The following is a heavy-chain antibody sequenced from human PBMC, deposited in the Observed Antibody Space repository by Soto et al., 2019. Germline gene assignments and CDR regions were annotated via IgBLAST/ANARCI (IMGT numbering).Heavy chain of an antibody. Sequence: SETLSLTCTVSGGSISNYYWSWIRQPPGKGLEWIGHVYYSGSTHYNPSLKSRVTISVDASKNQFSLKLSSVTAADTAVYFCTRSNYFDYWGQGTLVTVS. D-gene: IGHD6-6*01. V-gene: IGHV4-59*08. CDR3: TRSNYFDY. J-gene: IGHJ4*02. CDR2: VYYSGST. CDR1: GGSISNYY.